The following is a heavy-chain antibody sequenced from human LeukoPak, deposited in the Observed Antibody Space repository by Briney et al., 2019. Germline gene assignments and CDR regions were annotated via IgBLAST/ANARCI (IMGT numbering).Heavy chain of an antibody. Sequence: PGDSDTRYSPSFQGQVTISADKSITTAFLQWNSLKASDTAMYYCAIYCSSTTCPGNWFDPWGQGTLVTVSS. CDR2: PGDSDT. V-gene: IGHV5-51*01. D-gene: IGHD2-2*01. CDR3: AIYCSSTTCPGNWFDP. J-gene: IGHJ5*02.